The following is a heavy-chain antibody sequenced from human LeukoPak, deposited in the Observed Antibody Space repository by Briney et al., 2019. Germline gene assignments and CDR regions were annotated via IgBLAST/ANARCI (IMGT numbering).Heavy chain of an antibody. D-gene: IGHD4-17*01. CDR2: IDPSDSYT. CDR3: ATVTTIYYYYGMDV. CDR1: GYSFTSYW. V-gene: IGHV5-10-1*01. J-gene: IGHJ6*02. Sequence: GESLRISCKGSGYSFTSYWITWVRQMPGKGLEWMGRIDPSDSYTNYSPSFQGHVAISADKSISTAYLQWSSLKASDTAMYYCATVTTIYYYYGMDVWGQGTTVTVSS.